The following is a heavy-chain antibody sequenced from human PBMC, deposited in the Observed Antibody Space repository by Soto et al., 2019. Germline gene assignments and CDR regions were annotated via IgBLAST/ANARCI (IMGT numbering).Heavy chain of an antibody. D-gene: IGHD2-15*01. Sequence: QAQLVQSGTDVKKPGASVKVSCKASGYTFSTYRISWVRQAPGRRRKWMGWITAYNGNTDYERELQDRITLTTNTSSRTAFLELRSLRADDSAVYYCARHAFCSGGSCYSEDGMDVWGQGTTVIVSS. V-gene: IGHV1-18*01. CDR3: ARHAFCSGGSCYSEDGMDV. CDR2: ITAYNGNT. CDR1: GYTFSTYR. J-gene: IGHJ6*02.